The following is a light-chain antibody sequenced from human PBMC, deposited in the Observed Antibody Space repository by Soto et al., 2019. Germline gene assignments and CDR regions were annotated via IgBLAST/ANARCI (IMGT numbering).Light chain of an antibody. V-gene: IGLV1-40*01. CDR1: GSNIGAEYG. Sequence: QSVLTQPPSVSGAPGQGGTLSRTGGGSNIGAEYGIRWYQHLPGTAPKLLIYVVNSQPSEVPDRFSGSKSGSSASLAIAGLQAEDEADYYCQSYDDSLGGFYVFGSGTKVTVL. CDR3: QSYDDSLGGFYV. CDR2: VVN. J-gene: IGLJ1*01.